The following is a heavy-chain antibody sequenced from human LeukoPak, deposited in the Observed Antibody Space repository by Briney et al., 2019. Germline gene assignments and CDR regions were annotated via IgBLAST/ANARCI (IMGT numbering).Heavy chain of an antibody. D-gene: IGHD3-10*01. CDR3: AKMSSRYGSGSYHDY. Sequence: GGSLRLSCAASGFTFSSYAMSWVRQAPGKGLEWVSAISGSGGSTYYADSVKGRFTISRDNSKNTLYLQMNSLRAEGTAVYYCAKMSSRYGSGSYHDYWGQGTLVTVSS. CDR1: GFTFSSYA. J-gene: IGHJ4*02. CDR2: ISGSGGST. V-gene: IGHV3-23*01.